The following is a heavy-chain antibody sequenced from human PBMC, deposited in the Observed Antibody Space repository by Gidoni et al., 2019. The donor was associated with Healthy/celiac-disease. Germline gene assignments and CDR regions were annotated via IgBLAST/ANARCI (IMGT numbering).Heavy chain of an antibody. CDR3: AREVRYSGSYFGYFQH. J-gene: IGHJ1*01. D-gene: IGHD1-26*01. V-gene: IGHV3-53*04. CDR2: IYSGGST. CDR1: GFTLSSNY. Sequence: EVQVVESGSGLVQPGGCLSPSCSASGFTLSSNYMSWVRQAPGKGLEWVSVIYSGGSTYYADSVKGRFTISRHNSKNTLYLQMNSLRAEDTAVYYCAREVRYSGSYFGYFQHWGQGTLVTVSS.